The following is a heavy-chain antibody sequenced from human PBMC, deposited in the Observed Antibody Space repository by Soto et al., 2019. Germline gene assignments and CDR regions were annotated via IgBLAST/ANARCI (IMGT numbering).Heavy chain of an antibody. V-gene: IGHV3-21*01. J-gene: IGHJ6*02. CDR1: GFTFSSYS. CDR2: ISSSSSYI. Sequence: GGSLRLSCAASGFTFSSYSMNWVRQAPGKGLEWVSSISSSSSYIYYADSVKGRFTISRDNAKNSLYLQMNSLRAEDTAVYYCARDLEMETKYYYYGMDVWGQGTTVTVSS. CDR3: ARDLEMETKYYYYGMDV. D-gene: IGHD3-3*01.